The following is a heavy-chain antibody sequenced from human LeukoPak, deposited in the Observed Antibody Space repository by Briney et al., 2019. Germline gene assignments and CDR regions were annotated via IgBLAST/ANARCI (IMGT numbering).Heavy chain of an antibody. CDR1: GFTFSSYA. D-gene: IGHD6-13*01. J-gene: IGHJ4*02. V-gene: IGHV3-30*04. CDR3: ARDAPYSSSWYGIFDY. Sequence: GGSLRLSCAASGFTFSSYAMHWVRQAPGKGLEWVAVISYDGSNKYYADSVKDRFTISRDNSKNTLYLQMNSLRAEDTAVYYCARDAPYSSSWYGIFDYWGQGTLVTVSS. CDR2: ISYDGSNK.